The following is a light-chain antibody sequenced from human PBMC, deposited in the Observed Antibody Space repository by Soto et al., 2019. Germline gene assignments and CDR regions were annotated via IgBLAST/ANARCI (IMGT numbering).Light chain of an antibody. Sequence: QAVVTQEPSLTVSPGGTVTLTCGSSTVSVTSGNYPYWFQKKPGQAPRTLIYDTTNKQSWTPARFSGSLLGGKAALTLAGAQTDDEADYYCLLSYSGTNWVFGGGTKLTVL. J-gene: IGLJ3*02. CDR2: DTT. CDR1: TVSVTSGNY. CDR3: LLSYSGTNWV. V-gene: IGLV7-46*01.